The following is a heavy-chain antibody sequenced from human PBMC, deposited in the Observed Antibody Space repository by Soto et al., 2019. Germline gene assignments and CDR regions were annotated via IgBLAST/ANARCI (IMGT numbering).Heavy chain of an antibody. CDR1: GGSISSGGYS. D-gene: IGHD3-10*01. CDR2: IYHSGST. V-gene: IGHV4-30-2*01. J-gene: IGHJ6*01. Sequence: SETLSLTCAVSGGSISSGGYSWSWIRQPPGKGLEWIGYIYHSGSTYYNPSLKSRVTISVDRSKNQFSLKLSSVTAADTAVYYCARVITMVRGGGPEYYYYYGMDVWGQGTTVTVSS. CDR3: ARVITMVRGGGPEYYYYYGMDV.